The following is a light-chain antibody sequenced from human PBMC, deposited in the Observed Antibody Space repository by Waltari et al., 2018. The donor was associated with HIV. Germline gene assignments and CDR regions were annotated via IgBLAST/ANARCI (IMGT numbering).Light chain of an antibody. Sequence: QSVLTQPPSVSAAPGQKVTISCSGSSSNIGNNYVSWYQHLPGTAPKLLIYDQNKRPPGISDRCARSKSCTSATLGITGLQTGDEADYYCGTWDSSLSAWVFGGGTKLTVL. V-gene: IGLV1-51*01. CDR3: GTWDSSLSAWV. CDR1: SSNIGNNY. CDR2: DQN. J-gene: IGLJ3*02.